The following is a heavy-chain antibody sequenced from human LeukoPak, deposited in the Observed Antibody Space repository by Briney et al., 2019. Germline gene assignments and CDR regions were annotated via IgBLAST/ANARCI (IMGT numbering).Heavy chain of an antibody. V-gene: IGHV3-23*01. CDR2: IGGSGGNT. D-gene: IGHD3-10*01. Sequence: GGSLRLSCAASGVTFSSYARNWVRQAPGKGLGWVSAIGGSGGNTYYADSVKGRFTISRDNSKNTLYLQMNSLRAEDTAVYYCARAPGAYYYGSGSYYNALNYWGQGTLVTVSS. J-gene: IGHJ4*02. CDR1: GVTFSSYA. CDR3: ARAPGAYYYGSGSYYNALNY.